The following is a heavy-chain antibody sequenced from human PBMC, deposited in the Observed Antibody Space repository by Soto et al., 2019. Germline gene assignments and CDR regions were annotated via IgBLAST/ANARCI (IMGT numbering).Heavy chain of an antibody. D-gene: IGHD1-1*01. CDR3: ATQTGTVPNFADH. V-gene: IGHV1-2*02. J-gene: IGHJ4*02. Sequence: QVQLVQSGAEVKKPGASVMVSCKTSGYTFTDFYINWVRQAPGQGLEWVGWINPNTGGTKPSQRFQGRVTLTRDTSITTAHMELTRLTSEDTAVYFCATQTGTVPNFADHWGQGTLVTVSS. CDR2: INPNTGGT. CDR1: GYTFTDFY.